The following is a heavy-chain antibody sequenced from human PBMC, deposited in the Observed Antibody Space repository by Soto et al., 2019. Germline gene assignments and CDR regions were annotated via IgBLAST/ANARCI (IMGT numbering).Heavy chain of an antibody. Sequence: QVQLMQSGAEVKKPGASVKVSCKASGYTFTSYNVHWVRQAPGQGLEWMGIIYASGGSTTYAQNFQGRLTVTRDTSTRTVYLELSSLRSADKAVYYCFRGGFPDYGKEGRYWGQGTLVTVSS. D-gene: IGHD4-17*01. J-gene: IGHJ4*02. CDR3: FRGGFPDYGKEGRY. CDR1: GYTFTSYN. CDR2: IYASGGST. V-gene: IGHV1-46*01.